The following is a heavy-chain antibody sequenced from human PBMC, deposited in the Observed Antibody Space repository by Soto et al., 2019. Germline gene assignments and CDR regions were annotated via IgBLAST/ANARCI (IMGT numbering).Heavy chain of an antibody. D-gene: IGHD4-17*01. J-gene: IGHJ4*02. Sequence: SVKVTCKACVSRFSSYTISWVRQAPGQGLEWMGRIIPILGIANYAQKFQGRVTITADKSTSTAYMELSSLRSEDTAVYYCARYPPDYGDYYFDYWGQGTLVTVSS. CDR2: IIPILGIA. V-gene: IGHV1-69*02. CDR3: ARYPPDYGDYYFDY. CDR1: VSRFSSYT.